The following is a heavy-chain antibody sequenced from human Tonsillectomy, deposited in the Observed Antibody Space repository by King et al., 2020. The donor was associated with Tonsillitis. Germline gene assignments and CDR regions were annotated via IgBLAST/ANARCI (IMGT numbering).Heavy chain of an antibody. Sequence: QLVQSGAEVKKPGASVKVSCKASGYTFTSYYMHWVRQAPGQGLEWMGIINPSGGSTSYAQKFQGRVTMTRDTSTSTVYMELSSLRSEDTAVYYCARGRKLHYDVWGGYHHSKYYYYGMDVWGQGTTVTVSS. CDR3: ARGRKLHYDVWGGYHHSKYYYYGMDV. J-gene: IGHJ6*02. V-gene: IGHV1-46*01. CDR2: INPSGGST. D-gene: IGHD3-3*01. CDR1: GYTFTSYY.